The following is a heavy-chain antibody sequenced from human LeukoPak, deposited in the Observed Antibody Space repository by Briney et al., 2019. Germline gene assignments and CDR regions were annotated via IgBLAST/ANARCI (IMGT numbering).Heavy chain of an antibody. CDR1: GFTFTNYW. J-gene: IGHJ2*01. CDR3: ARDQWYFDL. CDR2: IDNDGSST. Sequence: GGSLTLSCEASGFTFTNYWMHWVRQVPGKGLIWVSRIDNDGSSTNYADSVEGRFTISRDNAKNTVYLHMNRLRDDDTAIYYCARDQWYFDLWGRGTRVTVSS. V-gene: IGHV3-74*01.